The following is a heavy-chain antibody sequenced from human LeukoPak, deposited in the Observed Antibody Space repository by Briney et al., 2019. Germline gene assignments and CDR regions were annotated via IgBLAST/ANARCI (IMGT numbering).Heavy chain of an antibody. D-gene: IGHD6-6*01. CDR1: GGSFSGYY. Sequence: SETLSLTCAVYGGSFSGYYWNWIRQPPGKGLEWIGYIYYSGSTSYNPSLKSRVTISVDTSKNQFSLKLRSVTAADTAVYYCAREGPSGYFDYWGQGTLVTVSS. CDR3: AREGPSGYFDY. J-gene: IGHJ4*02. V-gene: IGHV4-59*01. CDR2: IYYSGST.